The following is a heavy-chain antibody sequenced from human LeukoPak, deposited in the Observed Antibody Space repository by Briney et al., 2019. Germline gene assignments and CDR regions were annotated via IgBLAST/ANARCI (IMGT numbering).Heavy chain of an antibody. D-gene: IGHD2-2*01. Sequence: GGSLRLSCAASGFSVGSNNMTWVRQAPGKGLERVSLIYSGGSTSSADSVSGRFTLSRDNAKNTRYLYMNSLRVADTAVYYCGRGELPAAVDSWGQGTLVTVSS. J-gene: IGHJ4*02. CDR1: GFSVGSNN. V-gene: IGHV3-66*01. CDR2: IYSGGST. CDR3: GRGELPAAVDS.